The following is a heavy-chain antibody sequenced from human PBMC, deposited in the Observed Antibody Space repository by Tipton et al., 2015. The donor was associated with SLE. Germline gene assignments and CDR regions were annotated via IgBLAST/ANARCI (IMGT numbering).Heavy chain of an antibody. D-gene: IGHD6-13*01. Sequence: GLVKPSETLSLTCTVSGGSISSYYWSWIRQPPGKGLEWIGRIYASGSTEYNPSLKSRVTISVDPSKNQFSLRLTSLTAADTAVYYCARVVYSFSDAFDIWGQGTEVTVAS. V-gene: IGHV4-4*07. CDR2: IYASGST. CDR1: GGSISSYY. J-gene: IGHJ3*02. CDR3: ARVVYSFSDAFDI.